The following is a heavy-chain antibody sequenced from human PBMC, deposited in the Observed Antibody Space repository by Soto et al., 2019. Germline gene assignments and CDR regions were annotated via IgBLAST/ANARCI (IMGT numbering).Heavy chain of an antibody. CDR2: TRDKANSYTT. CDR1: GFTFSDHY. D-gene: IGHD3-16*01. J-gene: IGHJ4*02. Sequence: PGGSLRLSCAVSGFTFSDHYMDWVRQAPGKGLEWVGRTRDKANSYTTEYAASVKGRFIISRDDSQSSLYLHMNSLETEDTAVYYCARGGPYTPQVYWGQGALVTVSS. CDR3: ARGGPYTPQVY. V-gene: IGHV3-72*01.